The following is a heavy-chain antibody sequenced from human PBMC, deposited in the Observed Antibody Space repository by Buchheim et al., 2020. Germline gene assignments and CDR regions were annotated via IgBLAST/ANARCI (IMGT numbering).Heavy chain of an antibody. D-gene: IGHD6-19*01. CDR2: TRNKANSYTT. Sequence: EVQLVESGGGLVQPGGSLRLSCAASGFTFSDQSMDWVRQAPGKGLEWVGRTRNKANSYTTEYAASLKGRFTISRDDSKNSLYLQMNSLKTEDTAVYYCARETRWLVRYYYYGMDVWGQGTT. CDR1: GFTFSDQS. J-gene: IGHJ6*02. V-gene: IGHV3-72*01. CDR3: ARETRWLVRYYYYGMDV.